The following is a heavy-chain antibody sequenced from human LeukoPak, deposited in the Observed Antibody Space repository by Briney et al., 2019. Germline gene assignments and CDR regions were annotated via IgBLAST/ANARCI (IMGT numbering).Heavy chain of an antibody. CDR3: ASVGGWYWFDY. Sequence: PSETLSLTCTVSGGSISSGSYSWSWIRQPAGKGLEWIGRIYTSGSTNYNPSLKSRVTISVDTSKNQFSLKLSSVTAADTAVYYCASVGGWYWFDYWGQGTLVTVSS. CDR1: GGSISSGSYS. J-gene: IGHJ4*02. D-gene: IGHD6-19*01. V-gene: IGHV4-61*02. CDR2: IYTSGST.